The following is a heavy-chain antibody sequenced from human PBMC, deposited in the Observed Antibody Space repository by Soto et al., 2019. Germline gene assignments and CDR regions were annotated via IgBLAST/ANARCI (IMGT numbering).Heavy chain of an antibody. J-gene: IGHJ4*02. Sequence: PSETLSLTCTVSGDSISSYYWSWIRQPPGKGLEWIAYIYYIGSTNYNPSLKSRVTISVDTSKNQFSLKLSSVTAADTAVYYCARRTMIRGAPAYYFDYWGQGMLVTVSS. V-gene: IGHV4-59*08. CDR3: ARRTMIRGAPAYYFDY. CDR1: GDSISSYY. CDR2: IYYIGST. D-gene: IGHD3-10*01.